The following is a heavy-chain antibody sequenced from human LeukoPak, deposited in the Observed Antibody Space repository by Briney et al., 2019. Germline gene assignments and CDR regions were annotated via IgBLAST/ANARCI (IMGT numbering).Heavy chain of an antibody. D-gene: IGHD4-23*01. CDR1: GFTFSSYS. CDR3: ARVYGGNFGDVDY. CDR2: ISSSSSYI. J-gene: IGHJ4*02. V-gene: IGHV3-21*01. Sequence: GGSLRLSCAASGFTFSSYSMNWVRQAPGKGLEWVSSISSSSSYIYYADSVKGRFTISRDNAKNSLYLQMNSLRAEDTAVYYCARVYGGNFGDVDYWGQGTLVTVSS.